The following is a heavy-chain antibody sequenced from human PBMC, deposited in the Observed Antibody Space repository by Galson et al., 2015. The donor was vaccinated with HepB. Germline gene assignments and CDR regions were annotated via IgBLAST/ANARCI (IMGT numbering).Heavy chain of an antibody. J-gene: IGHJ4*02. CDR1: GFNFGDYY. Sequence: SLRLSCAASGFNFGDYYMSWIRQAPGKGPEWVSYISSSGKTSYYADSVKGRFTISRENTKNSLYVQMDSLRAEDTAVYFCARLKISYFENNGYHFDYWGQGALVTVSS. CDR3: ARLKISYFENNGYHFDY. V-gene: IGHV3-11*01. D-gene: IGHD3-22*01. CDR2: ISSSGKTS.